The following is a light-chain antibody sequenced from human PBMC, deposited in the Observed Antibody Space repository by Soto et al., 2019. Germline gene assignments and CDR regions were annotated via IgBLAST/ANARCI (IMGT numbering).Light chain of an antibody. Sequence: SVMTQSPASPTPSMADSVTINRKPRMSALYSSNNKNYLAWYQQKPGQPPKLLIYWASTRESGVPDRFSGSGSGTDFTLTISSLQAEDVAVYYCQQYYSTPWTFGQGTEVDIK. CDR1: MSALYSSNNKNY. CDR3: QQYYSTPWT. CDR2: WAS. V-gene: IGKV4-1*01. J-gene: IGKJ1*01.